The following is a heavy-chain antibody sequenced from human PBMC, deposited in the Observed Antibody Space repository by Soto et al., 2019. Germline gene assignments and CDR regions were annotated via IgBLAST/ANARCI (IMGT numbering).Heavy chain of an antibody. CDR3: AKKIGAHGWGGGDV. V-gene: IGHV3-43*01. J-gene: IGHJ6*02. D-gene: IGHD3-10*01. Sequence: EEQLVESGGAVVQPGGSLRLSCEASGFSFGSYTMHWVRQAPGKGLEWVSLISWNGGSSFYADSVKGRFTISRDNSKDPLYLQMNNLRPEASALYYCAKKIGAHGWGGGDVWGHGTTVTVSS. CDR1: GFSFGSYT. CDR2: ISWNGGSS.